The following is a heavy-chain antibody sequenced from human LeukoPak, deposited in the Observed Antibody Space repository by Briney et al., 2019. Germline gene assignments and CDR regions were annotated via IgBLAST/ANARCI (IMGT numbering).Heavy chain of an antibody. CDR2: ISAYNGNT. CDR1: GYTFTRYG. J-gene: IGHJ6*02. CDR3: ARWDYDYVWGSYRYYYYYGMDV. V-gene: IGHV1-18*01. Sequence: ASVKVSCKASGYTFTRYGISWVRQAPGQGLEWMGWISAYNGNTNYAQKLQGRVTMTTDTSTSTAYMELRSLRSDDTAVYYCARWDYDYVWGSYRYYYYYGMDVWGQGTTVTVSS. D-gene: IGHD3-16*02.